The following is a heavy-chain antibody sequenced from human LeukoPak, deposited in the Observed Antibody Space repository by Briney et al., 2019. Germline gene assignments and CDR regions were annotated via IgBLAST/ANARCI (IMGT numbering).Heavy chain of an antibody. D-gene: IGHD7-27*01. V-gene: IGHV4-59*08. CDR3: ARHDPGWFDT. CDR1: GGSISSSY. CDR2: IHYSGST. J-gene: IGHJ5*02. Sequence: PSETLSLTCTVSGGSISSSYWSWLRQPPGKGLEWIGYIHYSGSTNYNPSLKRRATISVDTSKAHFSLKLSSATATDTAAYYCARHDPGWFDTWGQGTLVTVSS.